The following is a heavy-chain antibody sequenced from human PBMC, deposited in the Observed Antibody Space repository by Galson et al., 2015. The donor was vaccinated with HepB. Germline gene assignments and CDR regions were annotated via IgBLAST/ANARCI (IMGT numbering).Heavy chain of an antibody. V-gene: IGHV3-33*08. J-gene: IGHJ3*02. D-gene: IGHD5-24*01. CDR2: IWYDGSNK. Sequence: SLRLSCAASGFTFSSYGMHWVRQAPGKGLEWVAVIWYDGSNKYYADSVRGRFTISRDNSKNTLYLQMNSLRAEDTAVYYCAREDGWGREEEAFDIWGQGTMVTVSS. CDR3: AREDGWGREEEAFDI. CDR1: GFTFSSYG.